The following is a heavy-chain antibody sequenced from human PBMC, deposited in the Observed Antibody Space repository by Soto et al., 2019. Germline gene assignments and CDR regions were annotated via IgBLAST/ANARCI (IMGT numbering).Heavy chain of an antibody. CDR3: ARDQWSEPGIAVAGPASL. J-gene: IGHJ4*02. D-gene: IGHD6-19*01. CDR2: LRAYNGNT. Sequence: QVQLVQSGAEVKKPGASVKVSCKASGYTFTSYGISWLRQAPGQGLEWMGWLRAYNGNTNYAQKFKGRGTMTTDTPTRTGYMELRSLRSDYAAVYYGARDQWSEPGIAVAGPASLWGQGTLVTVSS. V-gene: IGHV1-18*01. CDR1: GYTFTSYG.